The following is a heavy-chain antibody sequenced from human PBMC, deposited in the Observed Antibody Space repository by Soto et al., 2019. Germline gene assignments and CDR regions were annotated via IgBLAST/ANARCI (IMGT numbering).Heavy chain of an antibody. CDR3: ARGAINYDFWSGYSERANWFDP. V-gene: IGHV4-30-4*01. J-gene: IGHJ5*02. CDR1: GGSISSGDYY. Sequence: QVQLQESGPGLVKPSQTLSLTCTVSGGSISSGDYYWSWMRQPPGKGLEWIGYIYYSGSTYYNPSLKSRLSISVDTSKNQFSLKLSSVTAADTASYYCARGAINYDFWSGYSERANWFDPWGQGTLVTVSS. CDR2: IYYSGST. D-gene: IGHD3-3*01.